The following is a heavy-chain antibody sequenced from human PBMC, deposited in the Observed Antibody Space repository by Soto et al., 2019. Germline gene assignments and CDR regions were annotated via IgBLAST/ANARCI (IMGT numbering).Heavy chain of an antibody. D-gene: IGHD3-22*01. V-gene: IGHV3-30*03. CDR3: TXXXXSGY. Sequence: QVQLVESGGGVVQPGRSLRLSCAVSGFTVSTYGMHWVRQAPGKGLEWVAVISRDGGTKYYADSVKGRFTISRDNSRXXXXXXXXXXXXXXXXXYYCTXXXXSGYWGQGTLVTVSS. J-gene: IGHJ4*02. CDR1: GFTVSTYG. CDR2: ISRDGGTK.